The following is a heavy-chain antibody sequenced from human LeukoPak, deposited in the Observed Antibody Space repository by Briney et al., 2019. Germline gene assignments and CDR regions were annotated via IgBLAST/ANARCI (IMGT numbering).Heavy chain of an antibody. CDR1: GGSISSGGYY. V-gene: IGHV4-30-2*01. J-gene: IGHJ6*03. D-gene: IGHD4-23*01. CDR3: AREPPRSHYGGNSDYYYMDV. Sequence: PSETLSLTCTVSGGSISSGGYYWSWIRQPPGKGLEWIGYIYHSGSTYYNPSLKSRVTISVDTSKNQFSLKLSSVTAADTAVYYCAREPPRSHYGGNSDYYYMDVWGKGTTVTVSS. CDR2: IYHSGST.